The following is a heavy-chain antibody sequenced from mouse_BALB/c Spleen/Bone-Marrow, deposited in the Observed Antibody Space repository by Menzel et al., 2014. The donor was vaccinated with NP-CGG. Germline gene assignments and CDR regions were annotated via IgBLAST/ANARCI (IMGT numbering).Heavy chain of an antibody. J-gene: IGHJ4*01. CDR3: ARRADSSGYVDAMDY. Sequence: VMLVESGAELVRPGVSVKISCKGSGYTFTDYAMHWVKQSHAKSLEWIGVISTYSGDASYNQKFKGKASMTVDKSSSTAYMELARLTSEDSAIYYCARRADSSGYVDAMDYWGQGTSVTVSS. D-gene: IGHD3-2*01. V-gene: IGHV1S137*01. CDR1: GYTFTDYA. CDR2: ISTYSGDA.